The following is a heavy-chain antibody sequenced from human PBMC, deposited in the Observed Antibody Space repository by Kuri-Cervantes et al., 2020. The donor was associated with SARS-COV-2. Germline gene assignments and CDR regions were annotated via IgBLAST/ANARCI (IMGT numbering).Heavy chain of an antibody. V-gene: IGHV4-59*11. CDR2: ISSIGRT. D-gene: IGHD1-14*01. CDR1: GGSLSLHY. J-gene: IGHJ3*02. Sequence: ESLKISCTVSGGSLSLHYWSWIRQPPGKGLEWIGHISSIGRTTYNPSLKSRLTISLDTSKNQISLKLTSVTAADTAVYYCARAPPKNRGAGAFDIWGQGTMVTVSS. CDR3: ARAPPKNRGAGAFDI.